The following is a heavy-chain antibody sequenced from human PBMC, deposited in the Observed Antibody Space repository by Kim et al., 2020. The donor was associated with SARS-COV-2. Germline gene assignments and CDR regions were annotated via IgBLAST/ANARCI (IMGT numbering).Heavy chain of an antibody. J-gene: IGHJ4*02. CDR1: GYTFTSYD. CDR3: ARGLAAAGTSDY. CDR2: MNPNSGNT. V-gene: IGHV1-8*01. Sequence: ASVKVSCKASGYTFTSYDINWVRQATGQGLEWMGWMNPNSGNTGYAQKFQGRVTMTRNTSISTAYMELSSLRSEDTAVYYCARGLAAAGTSDYWGQGTLVTVSS. D-gene: IGHD6-13*01.